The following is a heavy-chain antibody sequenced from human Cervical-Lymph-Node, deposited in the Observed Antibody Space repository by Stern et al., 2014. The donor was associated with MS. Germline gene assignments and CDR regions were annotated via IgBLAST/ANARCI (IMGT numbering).Heavy chain of an antibody. CDR3: ARGHPRSTNWYFDL. CDR1: GFTFSDYY. V-gene: IGHV3-11*01. CDR2: ISTSGSTI. J-gene: IGHJ2*01. Sequence: VQLVESGGGLVKPGGSLRLSCAASGFTFSDYYMSWIRQAPGKGLQWLSYISTSGSTIYYADSLKGRFIISRDNAKNSLYLQMNSLRAEDTAVYYCARGHPRSTNWYFDLWGRGTLVTVSS.